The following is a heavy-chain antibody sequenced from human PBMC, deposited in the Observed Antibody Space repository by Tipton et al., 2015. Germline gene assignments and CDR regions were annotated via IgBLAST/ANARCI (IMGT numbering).Heavy chain of an antibody. J-gene: IGHJ4*02. D-gene: IGHD3-10*01. CDR2: INHSGST. V-gene: IGHV4-34*01. CDR1: GGSFSGNY. Sequence: TLSLTCAVYGGSFSGNYWNWIRQPPGKGLEWIGEINHSGSTNYNPSLKSRVTISLDTSKNQFSLRLSSVTAADTAVYFCARVLLWFGHYYFDDWGPGTLVTVSS. CDR3: ARVLLWFGHYYFDD.